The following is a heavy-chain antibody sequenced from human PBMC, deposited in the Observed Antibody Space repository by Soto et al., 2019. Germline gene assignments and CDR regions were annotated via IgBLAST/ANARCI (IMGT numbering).Heavy chain of an antibody. CDR1: GFTLSGRS. Sequence: EVQLVESGGGLVQPGGSLRLSCAASGFTLSGRSMHWVRQAPGKGLVWVSGIDNAGTDSTYADSVKGRFTSSRDNAKNRLYLQMNSVRVEDTAVYYCARGWFGPDVWGKGTTVTVSS. J-gene: IGHJ6*04. CDR3: ARGWFGPDV. CDR2: IDNAGTDS. V-gene: IGHV3-74*01. D-gene: IGHD3-10*01.